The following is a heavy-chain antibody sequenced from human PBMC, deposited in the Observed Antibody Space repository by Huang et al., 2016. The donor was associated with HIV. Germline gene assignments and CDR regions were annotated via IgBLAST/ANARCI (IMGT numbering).Heavy chain of an antibody. CDR2: IKSKTDGGKT. D-gene: IGHD3-22*01. Sequence: EVQLVESGGGLVKPGGSLRLSCAASGFTFSKAWMSWVRQGPGKGLEWVGRIKSKTDGGKTDYTAPVKGRFTISRDDSRNTLYLQMNSLKTEDTAVYYCTTHLDYYDSSGYYFGNYWGQGTLVTVSS. CDR1: GFTFSKAW. V-gene: IGHV3-15*01. CDR3: TTHLDYYDSSGYYFGNY. J-gene: IGHJ4*02.